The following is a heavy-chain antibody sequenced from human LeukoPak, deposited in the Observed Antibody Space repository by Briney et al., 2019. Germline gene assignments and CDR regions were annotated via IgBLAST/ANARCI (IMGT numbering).Heavy chain of an antibody. CDR3: AREAPGGPKHFDI. J-gene: IGHJ3*02. V-gene: IGHV4-31*11. CDR2: IYYSGST. D-gene: IGHD1-14*01. Sequence: SQTLSLTCAVSGGSISSGGYSWSWIRQPPGKGLEWIGYIYYSGSTYYNPSLKSRVTISVDTSKNQFSLKLSSVTAADTAVYYCAREAPGGPKHFDIWGQGTMVTVSS. CDR1: GGSISSGGYS.